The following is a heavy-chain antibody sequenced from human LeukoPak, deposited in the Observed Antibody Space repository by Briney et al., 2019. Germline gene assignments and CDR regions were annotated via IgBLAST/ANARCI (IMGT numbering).Heavy chain of an antibody. Sequence: GGSLRLSCAASGFTFSNAWMSWVRQAPGKGLEWVGRIKSKTDGGTTDYAAPVKGRFTISRDDSKNTLYLQMNSLKTEDTAVYYCTTDLREYCGGDCYGYWGQGTLVTVSS. CDR3: TTDLREYCGGDCYGY. D-gene: IGHD2-21*02. V-gene: IGHV3-15*01. CDR2: IKSKTDGGTT. J-gene: IGHJ4*02. CDR1: GFTFSNAW.